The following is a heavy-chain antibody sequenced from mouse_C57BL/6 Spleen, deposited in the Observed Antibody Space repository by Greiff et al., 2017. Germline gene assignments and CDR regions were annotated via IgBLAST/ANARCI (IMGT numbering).Heavy chain of an antibody. V-gene: IGHV1-82*01. CDR1: GYAFSSSW. CDR3: ARMYDGSYAMDY. J-gene: IGHJ4*01. CDR2: IYPGDGDT. D-gene: IGHD2-3*01. Sequence: VQVVESGPELVKPGASVKISCKASGYAFSSSWMNWVKQRPGKGLEWIGRIYPGDGDTNYNGKFKGKATLTADKSSSTAYMQLSSLTSEDSAVYDCARMYDGSYAMDYWGQGTSVTVSS.